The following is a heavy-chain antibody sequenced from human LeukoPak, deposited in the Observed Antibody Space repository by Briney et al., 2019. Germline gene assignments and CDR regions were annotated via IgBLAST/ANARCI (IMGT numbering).Heavy chain of an antibody. CDR3: ARVVSGWLDY. J-gene: IGHJ4*02. D-gene: IGHD6-19*01. CDR1: GFTVSSNY. V-gene: IGHV3-53*01. CDR2: IYSGGST. Sequence: GGSLRLSCAASGFTVSSNYMSWVRQAPGKGLEWVSVIYSGGSTYYADSVKCRFTISRDNSKNTLYLQMNSPRAEDTAVYYCARVVSGWLDYWGQGTLVTVSS.